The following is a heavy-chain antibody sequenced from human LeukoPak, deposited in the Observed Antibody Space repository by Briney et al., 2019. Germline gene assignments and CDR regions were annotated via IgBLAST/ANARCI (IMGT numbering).Heavy chain of an antibody. CDR1: GGTFSSYA. V-gene: IGHV1-69*13. D-gene: IGHD2-2*01. CDR2: IIPIFGTA. CDR3: ARLFTPRYCSTTSCYWKGWFDP. J-gene: IGHJ5*02. Sequence: SVKVSCKASGGTFSSYAISWVRQAPGQGLEWMGGIIPIFGTANYAQKFQGRVTITADEFTSPAYMELSSLRSEDTAVYYCARLFTPRYCSTTSCYWKGWFDPWGQGTLVTVSS.